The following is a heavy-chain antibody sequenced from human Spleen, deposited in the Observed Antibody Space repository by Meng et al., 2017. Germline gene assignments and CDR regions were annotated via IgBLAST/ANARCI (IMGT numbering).Heavy chain of an antibody. CDR2: IYYSGST. V-gene: IGHV4-30-4*01. Sequence: QLQLQESGSGLLKPSQTLSLTCTVSGGSISNGDYYWSWIRQTPGKGLEWIGYIYYSGSTNINSSLKRRLTMSVDTSKNQFSLKLTSVTAADTAVYYCARVSPQFDPWGQGTLVTVSS. CDR1: GGSISNGDYY. J-gene: IGHJ5*02. CDR3: ARVSPQFDP.